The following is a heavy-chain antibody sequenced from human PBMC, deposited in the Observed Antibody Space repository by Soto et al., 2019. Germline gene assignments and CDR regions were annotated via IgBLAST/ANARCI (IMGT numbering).Heavy chain of an antibody. V-gene: IGHV1-3*01. CDR1: GYTFTSYA. D-gene: IGHD3-22*01. CDR3: ARVEDYYDSSGYHGIGY. J-gene: IGHJ4*02. Sequence: GASVKVSCKASGYTFTSYAMHWVRQAPGQRLEWMGWINAGNGNTKYSQKFQGRVTITRDTSASTAYMELSSLRSEDTAVYYCARVEDYYDSSGYHGIGYWGQGTLVTVSS. CDR2: INAGNGNT.